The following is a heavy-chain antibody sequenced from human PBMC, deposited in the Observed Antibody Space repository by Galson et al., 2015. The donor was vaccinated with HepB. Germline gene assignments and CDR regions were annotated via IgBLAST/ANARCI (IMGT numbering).Heavy chain of an antibody. V-gene: IGHV3-30*03. CDR1: GFTFNSYS. D-gene: IGHD6-19*01. CDR3: ARNSVHGDASAWVIKKVFLITPFDM. CDR2: ISKDGRNI. J-gene: IGHJ3*02. Sequence: SLRLSCAASGFTFNSYSMHWVRQAPGKRLEWVAVISKDGRNIYYADSVKGRFTVSREKSKNTLYLQMNSLRVDDTAVYYCARNSVHGDASAWVIKKVFLITPFDMWGPGTVVTVSS.